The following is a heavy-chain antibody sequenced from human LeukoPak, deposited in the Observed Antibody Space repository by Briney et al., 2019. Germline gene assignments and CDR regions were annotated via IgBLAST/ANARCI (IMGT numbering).Heavy chain of an antibody. CDR2: INHSGST. V-gene: IGHV4-34*01. CDR3: ARGWYYYGSGSPLHI. CDR1: DGSFSGYY. Sequence: PSETLSLTCAVYDGSFSGYYWSWIRQPPGKGLEWIGEINHSGSTNYNPSLKSRVTISVDTSKNQFSLKLSSVTAADTAVYYCARGWYYYGSGSPLHIWGQGTMVTVSS. J-gene: IGHJ3*02. D-gene: IGHD3-10*01.